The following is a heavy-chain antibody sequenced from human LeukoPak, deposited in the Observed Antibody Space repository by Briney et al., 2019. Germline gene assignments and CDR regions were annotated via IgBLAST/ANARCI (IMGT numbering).Heavy chain of an antibody. CDR2: IYYSGST. CDR3: ARVYSYYDSSGAIPSYYFDY. V-gene: IGHV4-39*07. Sequence: PSETLSLTCTVSGGSISSSSYYWGWIRQPPGKGLERIGSIYYSGSTYYNPSLKSRVTISVDTSKNQFSLKLSSVTAADTAVYYCARVYSYYDSSGAIPSYYFDYWGQGTLVTVSS. CDR1: GGSISSSSYY. J-gene: IGHJ4*02. D-gene: IGHD3-22*01.